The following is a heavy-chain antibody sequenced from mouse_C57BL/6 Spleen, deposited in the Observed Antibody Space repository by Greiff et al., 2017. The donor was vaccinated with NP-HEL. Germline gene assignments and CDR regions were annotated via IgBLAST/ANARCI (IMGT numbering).Heavy chain of an antibody. Sequence: QVQLQQPGAELVRPGSSVKLSCKASGYTFTSYWMDWVKQRPGQGLEWIGNIYPSDSETHYNQKFKDKATLTVDKSSSTAYMQLSSLTSEDSAVYYCARRDSNYGGDYWGQGTTLTGSS. V-gene: IGHV1-61*01. D-gene: IGHD2-5*01. CDR1: GYTFTSYW. CDR3: ARRDSNYGGDY. J-gene: IGHJ2*01. CDR2: IYPSDSET.